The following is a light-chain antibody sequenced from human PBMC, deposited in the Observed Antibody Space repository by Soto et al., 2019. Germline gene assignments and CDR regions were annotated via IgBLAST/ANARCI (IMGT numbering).Light chain of an antibody. Sequence: EIVMTQSPATLPVSPGESATLSCRASQSIASNLAWYQQKPGQAPRLLIHSASARATGIPPRFSGSVSGTEFTLTISSLQSEDFAVYYCQQHNHWPSFGQGTNLEIK. J-gene: IGKJ2*01. V-gene: IGKV3-15*01. CDR2: SAS. CDR3: QQHNHWPS. CDR1: QSIASN.